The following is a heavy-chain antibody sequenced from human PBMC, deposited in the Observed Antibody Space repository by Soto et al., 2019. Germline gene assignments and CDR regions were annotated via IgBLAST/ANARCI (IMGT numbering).Heavy chain of an antibody. CDR3: ASVSNRSGGDY. D-gene: IGHD2-15*01. CDR1: GGSFSGYY. V-gene: IGHV4-34*01. Sequence: QVQLQQWGAGLLKPSETLSLTCAVYGGSFSGYYWSWIRQPPGKGLEWIGEINHSGSTNYNPSLKSRVTISVDTSKNQCSLRLSSVTAADTAVYYCASVSNRSGGDYWGQGTLVTVSS. CDR2: INHSGST. J-gene: IGHJ4*02.